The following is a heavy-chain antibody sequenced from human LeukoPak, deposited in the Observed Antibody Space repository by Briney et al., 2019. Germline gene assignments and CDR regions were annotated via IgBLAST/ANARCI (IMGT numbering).Heavy chain of an antibody. D-gene: IGHD4-17*01. J-gene: IGHJ6*03. V-gene: IGHV3-21*01. Sequence: PGGSLRLSCAASGFTFSSYSMNWVRQAPGKGLEWVSSISSSSYIYYADSVKGRFTISRDNAKNSLYLQMNSLRAEDTAVYYCARLDDYGDYVVDYYYYMDVWGKGTTVTVSS. CDR2: ISSSSYI. CDR3: ARLDDYGDYVVDYYYYMDV. CDR1: GFTFSSYS.